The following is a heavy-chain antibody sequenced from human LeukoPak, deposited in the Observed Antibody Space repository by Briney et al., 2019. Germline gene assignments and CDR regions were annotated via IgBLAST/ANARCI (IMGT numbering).Heavy chain of an antibody. D-gene: IGHD3-3*01. CDR3: ARDHGYDFWSGYYGY. CDR1: GYTFTGYY. Sequence: ASVKVSCKASGYTFTGYYMHWVRQAPGQGLEWMGWINPNSGGTNYAQKFQGRVTMTRDTSISTAYMELSRLRSDDTAVYYCARDHGYDFWSGYYGYWGQGTLVTVSS. J-gene: IGHJ4*02. CDR2: INPNSGGT. V-gene: IGHV1-2*02.